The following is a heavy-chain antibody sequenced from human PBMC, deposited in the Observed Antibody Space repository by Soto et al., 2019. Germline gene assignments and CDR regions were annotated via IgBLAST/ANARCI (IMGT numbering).Heavy chain of an antibody. CDR1: GATFSSNA. V-gene: IGHV1-69*06. CDR3: ARDLVTVAGIPRHYHYGMDV. CDR2: ILPILGTA. J-gene: IGHJ6*02. D-gene: IGHD6-19*01. Sequence: QVQLVQSGAEVKKPGSSVTVSCEASGATFSSNAISWVRQAPGQGLEWMGGILPILGTADYAQKFQGRVTITADKSTSTAYMEMTSLRSEDTAVYYCARDLVTVAGIPRHYHYGMDVWGHGTTVTVSS.